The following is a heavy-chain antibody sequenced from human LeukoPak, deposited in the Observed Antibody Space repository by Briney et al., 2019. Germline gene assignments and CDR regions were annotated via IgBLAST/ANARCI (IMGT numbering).Heavy chain of an antibody. CDR3: ARPRRYYDFWSGYYPGAFDI. J-gene: IGHJ3*02. D-gene: IGHD3-3*01. CDR1: GGSFSGYY. V-gene: IGHV4-34*01. Sequence: SETLSLTCAVYGGSFSGYYWSWIRQPPGKGLEWIGEIKHSGSTNYNPSLKSRVTISVDTSKNQFSLKLSSVTAADTAVYYCARPRRYYDFWSGYYPGAFDIWGQGTMVTASS. CDR2: IKHSGST.